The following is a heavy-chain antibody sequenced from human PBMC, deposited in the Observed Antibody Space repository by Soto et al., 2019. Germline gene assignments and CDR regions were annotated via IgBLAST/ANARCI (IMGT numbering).Heavy chain of an antibody. CDR3: ARGDYSSKSETDWFDP. CDR1: GGSISSYY. D-gene: IGHD6-13*01. J-gene: IGHJ5*02. CDR2: IYYSGST. Sequence: SETLSLTCTVSGGSISSYYWSWIRQPPGKGLEWIGYIYYSGSTNYNPSHKSRVTISVDTSKNQFPLKLSSVTAADTAMYYCARGDYSSKSETDWFDPWGQGTLVTVSS. V-gene: IGHV4-59*01.